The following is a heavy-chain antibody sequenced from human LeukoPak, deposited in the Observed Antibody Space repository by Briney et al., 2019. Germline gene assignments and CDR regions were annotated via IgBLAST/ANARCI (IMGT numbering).Heavy chain of an antibody. CDR3: ASALRGYDAFDI. CDR1: GFTFSSYA. D-gene: IGHD5-12*01. Sequence: GGSLRLSCAASGFTFSSYAMHWVRQAPGKGLEWVAVISYDGSNKYYADSVKGRFTISRDNSKNTLYLQMNSLRAEDTAVYYCASALRGYDAFDIWGQGTMVTVSS. V-gene: IGHV3-30*01. CDR2: ISYDGSNK. J-gene: IGHJ3*02.